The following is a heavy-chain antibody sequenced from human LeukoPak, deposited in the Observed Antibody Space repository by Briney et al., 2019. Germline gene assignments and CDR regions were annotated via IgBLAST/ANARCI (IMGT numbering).Heavy chain of an antibody. V-gene: IGHV3-74*01. J-gene: IGHJ4*02. CDR3: ASDVAYKFDY. D-gene: IGHD5-24*01. Sequence: GGSLRLSCAASGFPFSRDSMHWVRQSPGKALVWLSRISPDGSVTNYADSVKGRFTISRDNAKNTLYLQMNSLRDEDTAVYYCASDVAYKFDYWGQGTLVTFSS. CDR2: ISPDGSVT. CDR1: GFPFSRDS.